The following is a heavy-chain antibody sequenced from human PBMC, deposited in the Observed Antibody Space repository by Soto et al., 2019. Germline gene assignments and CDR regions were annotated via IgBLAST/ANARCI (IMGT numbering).Heavy chain of an antibody. CDR3: ERGGYYYDSSGRRFDY. Sequence: GGSLRLSCAASGFTFSSYGMHWVRQAPGKGLEWVAVISYDGSNKYYADSVKGRFTISRDNSKNTLYLQMNSLRAEDTAVYYCERGGYYYDSSGRRFDYWGQGTLVTVSS. V-gene: IGHV3-30*03. J-gene: IGHJ4*02. D-gene: IGHD3-22*01. CDR2: ISYDGSNK. CDR1: GFTFSSYG.